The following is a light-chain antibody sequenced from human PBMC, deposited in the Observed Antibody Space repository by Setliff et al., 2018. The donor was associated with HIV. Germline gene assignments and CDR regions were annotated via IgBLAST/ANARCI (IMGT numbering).Light chain of an antibody. V-gene: IGLV2-14*01. J-gene: IGLJ3*02. Sequence: QSVLTQPASVSGSPGQSITISCTGTSSDVGGYNYVSWYQQHPGKAPKLMIYEVSNRPSGVSNRFSGSKSGNTASLTISGLQAEDEADYYCSSYTSTNTPWVFGGGTKGTVL. CDR3: SSYTSTNTPWV. CDR1: SSDVGGYNY. CDR2: EVS.